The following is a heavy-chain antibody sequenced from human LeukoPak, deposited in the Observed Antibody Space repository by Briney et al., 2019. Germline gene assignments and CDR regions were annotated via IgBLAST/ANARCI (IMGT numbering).Heavy chain of an antibody. V-gene: IGHV3-23*01. CDR3: ANFPARDYYYYGMDV. CDR1: GFTFSSYA. CDR2: ISGSGGST. J-gene: IGHJ6*02. Sequence: GSLRLSCAASGFTFSSYAMSWVRQAPGKGLEWVSAISGSGGSTYYADSVKGRFTISRDNSKNTLYLQMNSLRAEDTAVYYCANFPARDYYYYGMDVWGQGTTVTVSS.